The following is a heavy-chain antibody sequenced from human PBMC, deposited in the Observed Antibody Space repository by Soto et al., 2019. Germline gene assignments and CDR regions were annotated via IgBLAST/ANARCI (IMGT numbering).Heavy chain of an antibody. CDR3: ARHLRHCSSTSCYATVASDP. D-gene: IGHD2-2*01. CDR2: IYYNGGT. V-gene: IGHV4-59*08. CDR1: GGSISSYY. J-gene: IGHJ5*02. Sequence: PSETLSLTCTVSGGSISSYYWSWIRQPPGKRLEWIGYIYYNGGTNYNPSLKSRATISVDTSKNQFSLRLSTVTAADTAVYYCARHLRHCSSTSCYATVASDPWGLGTLVTVSS.